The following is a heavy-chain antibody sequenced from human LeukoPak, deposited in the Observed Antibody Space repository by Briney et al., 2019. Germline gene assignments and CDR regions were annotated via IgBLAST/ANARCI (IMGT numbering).Heavy chain of an antibody. CDR1: GYTFTSYG. V-gene: IGHV1-18*01. CDR2: ISAYNGNT. CDR3: ARDSYCSSTSCALFDYGMDV. Sequence: ASVKVSCKASGYTFTSYGISWLRQAPGQGLEWMGWISAYNGNTNYAQKLQGRVTMTTDTSTSTAYMELRSLRSDDTAVYYCARDSYCSSTSCALFDYGMDVWGQGTTVTVSS. D-gene: IGHD2-2*01. J-gene: IGHJ6*02.